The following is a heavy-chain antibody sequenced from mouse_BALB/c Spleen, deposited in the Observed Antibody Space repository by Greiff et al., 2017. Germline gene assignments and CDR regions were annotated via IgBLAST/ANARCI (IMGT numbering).Heavy chain of an antibody. D-gene: IGHD1-2*01. CDR2: ILPGSGST. J-gene: IGHJ3*01. V-gene: IGHV1-9*01. CDR3: ARSNSYYGPAY. Sequence: QVQLQQSGAELMKPGASVKISCRATGYTFSSYWIEWVKQRPGHGLEWIGEILPGSGSTNYNEKFKGKATFTADTSSNTAYMQLSSLTSEDSAVYYCARSNSYYGPAYWGQGTLVTVSA. CDR1: GYTFSSYW.